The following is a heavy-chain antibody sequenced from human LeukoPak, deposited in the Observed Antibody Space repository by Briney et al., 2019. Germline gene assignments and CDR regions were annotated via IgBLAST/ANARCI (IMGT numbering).Heavy chain of an antibody. CDR3: AKGRVGGSYYFDY. V-gene: IGHV3-23*01. Sequence: PGGSLRLSCAASGFTFSSYAMSWARQAPGKGLEWVSAISGSGGSTYYADSVKGRFTISRDNSKNTLYLQMNSLRAEDPAVYYCAKGRVGGSYYFDYWGQGTLVTVSS. J-gene: IGHJ4*02. CDR1: GFTFSSYA. CDR2: ISGSGGST. D-gene: IGHD1-26*01.